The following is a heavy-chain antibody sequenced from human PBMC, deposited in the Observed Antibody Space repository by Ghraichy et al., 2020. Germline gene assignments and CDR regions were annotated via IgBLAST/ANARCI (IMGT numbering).Heavy chain of an antibody. CDR3: ARSPTMTTKVPDH. J-gene: IGHJ5*02. CDR1: GFTISSYA. CDR2: ISAGAGT. D-gene: IGHD3-10*01. Sequence: GESLNISCTASGFTISSYAMTWVRQAPGEGLEWVSSISAGAGTFYADSVKGRFTVSRDSSENTVYLQMNSVRAEDTAVYFCARSPTMTTKVPDHWGQGTLVTVSS. V-gene: IGHV3-23*01.